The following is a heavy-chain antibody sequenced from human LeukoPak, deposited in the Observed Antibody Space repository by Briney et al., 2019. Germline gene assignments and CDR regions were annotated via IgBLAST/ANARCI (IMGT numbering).Heavy chain of an antibody. CDR3: ATVWELFYFDH. V-gene: IGHV3-15*01. Sequence: GGSLRLSCAASGFTFSNAWMTWVRQAPGKGLEWVGRIKSKSHGGRTGYDAPMKDRFAISREDSKNTLYLQRNSVEAEDTAEYYCATVWELFYFDHWGQGTLVTVSS. CDR2: IKSKSHGGRT. J-gene: IGHJ4*02. D-gene: IGHD1-26*01. CDR1: GFTFSNAW.